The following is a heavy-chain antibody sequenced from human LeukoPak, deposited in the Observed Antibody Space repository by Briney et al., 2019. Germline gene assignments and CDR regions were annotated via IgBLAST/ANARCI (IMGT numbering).Heavy chain of an antibody. Sequence: SETLPLTCTVSGASISSHYWSWIRQPAGKGLEWIGRLSTTGATNYSPSLRSRVTLSRDTSRNQFSLKLNSVIAADTAIYYCAREADMARPFDYWGQGTLVTVSS. CDR1: GASISSHY. CDR3: AREADMARPFDY. V-gene: IGHV4-4*07. J-gene: IGHJ4*02. D-gene: IGHD5-24*01. CDR2: LSTTGAT.